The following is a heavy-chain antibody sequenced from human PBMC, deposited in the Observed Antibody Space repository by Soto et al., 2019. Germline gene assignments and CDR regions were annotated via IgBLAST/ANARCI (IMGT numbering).Heavy chain of an antibody. CDR2: IYYSGST. J-gene: IGHJ4*02. CDR3: ARRALGGFGNYFDY. V-gene: IGHV4-39*01. D-gene: IGHD3-10*01. CDR1: GGSISSSSYY. Sequence: SETLSLTCTVSGGSISSSSYYWGWIRQPPGKGLEWIGSIYYSGSTYYNPSLKSRVTISVDTSKNHFSLKLSSVTAADTAVYYCARRALGGFGNYFDYWGQGTLVTVSS.